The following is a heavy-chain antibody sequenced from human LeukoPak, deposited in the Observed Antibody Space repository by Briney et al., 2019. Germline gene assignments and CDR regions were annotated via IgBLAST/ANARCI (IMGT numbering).Heavy chain of an antibody. CDR3: ARDRPLRFLERLHPGPYYYYYMDV. CDR2: IIPIFGTA. D-gene: IGHD3-3*01. CDR1: GGTFSSYA. Sequence: GASVKVSCKASGGTFSSYAISWVRQAPGQGLEWMGGIIPIFGTANYAQKFQGRVTITTDESTSTAYMELSSLRSEDTAVYYCARDRPLRFLERLHPGPYYYYYMDVWGKGTTVTVSS. V-gene: IGHV1-69*05. J-gene: IGHJ6*03.